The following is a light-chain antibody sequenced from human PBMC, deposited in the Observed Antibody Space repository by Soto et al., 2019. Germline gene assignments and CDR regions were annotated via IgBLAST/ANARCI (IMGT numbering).Light chain of an antibody. CDR3: QLYNTYSRT. J-gene: IGKJ1*01. V-gene: IGKV1-5*03. CDR1: QSISRM. CDR2: KAS. Sequence: DIPMTQSPSTLSASVGDRVTITCRASQSISRMLAWYQQKPGRAPKLLIYKASTLQSGVPSRFSGGGSGTEFTLTISSLQPDDFATYYCQLYNTYSRTFGQGTKVEIK.